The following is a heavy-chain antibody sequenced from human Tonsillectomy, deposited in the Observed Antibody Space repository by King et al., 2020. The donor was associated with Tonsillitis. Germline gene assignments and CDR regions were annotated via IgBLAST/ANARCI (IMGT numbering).Heavy chain of an antibody. D-gene: IGHD3-3*01. CDR1: GFTFSSYW. J-gene: IGHJ3*02. V-gene: IGHV3-74*01. CDR3: AREGATIFGVGNGAFDI. Sequence: VQLVESGGDLVQPGGSLRFSCAASGFTFSSYWMHWVRQAPGKGLVWVSRIKSDGSRTSYADAVKGRFTISRDNAKNTLYLQMNSLRAEDTAVYYCAREGATIFGVGNGAFDIWGQGTMLTVSS. CDR2: IKSDGSRT.